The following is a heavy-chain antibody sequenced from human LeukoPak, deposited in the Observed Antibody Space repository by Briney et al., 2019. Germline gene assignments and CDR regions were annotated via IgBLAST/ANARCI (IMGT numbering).Heavy chain of an antibody. CDR2: IKSKTDGGTT. Sequence: GGSLRPSCAASGFTYNLAYMTWVRQAPGKGLEWVARIKSKTDGGTTYYAAPVKGRFTISRDDSKNTLYLQMNSLKIEDTALYYCTTDLRPWGQGTLVTVSS. CDR3: TTDLRP. CDR1: GFTYNLAY. J-gene: IGHJ1*01. V-gene: IGHV3-15*01. D-gene: IGHD3-3*01.